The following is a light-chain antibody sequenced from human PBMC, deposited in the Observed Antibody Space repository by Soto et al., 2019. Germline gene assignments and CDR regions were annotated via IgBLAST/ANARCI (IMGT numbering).Light chain of an antibody. CDR3: QQYNSYSWT. Sequence: DIRMTQSPSTLSAPVGDRVTITCRASQSINNWLAWYQQKPGKAPKLLIYKTSNLESGVPSRFSGSGSGTEFTLTISSLQPDDFATYYCQQYNSYSWTFGQGTKVEIK. CDR1: QSINNW. J-gene: IGKJ1*01. V-gene: IGKV1-5*03. CDR2: KTS.